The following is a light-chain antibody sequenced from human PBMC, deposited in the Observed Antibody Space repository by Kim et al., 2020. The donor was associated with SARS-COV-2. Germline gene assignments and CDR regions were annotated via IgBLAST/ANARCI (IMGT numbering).Light chain of an antibody. CDR3: CSYAGSSTVV. J-gene: IGLJ2*01. Sequence: GQSITISCTGTSIDVGNYNLVSWYQQHPDTAPKLMIYEVTKRPSGVSNRFSGSKSGNTASLTISGLQAEDEADYYCCSYAGSSTVVFGGGTQLTVL. CDR2: EVT. V-gene: IGLV2-23*02. CDR1: SIDVGNYNL.